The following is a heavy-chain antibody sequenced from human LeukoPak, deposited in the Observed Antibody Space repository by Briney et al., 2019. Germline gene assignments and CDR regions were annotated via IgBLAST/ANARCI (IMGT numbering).Heavy chain of an antibody. CDR1: GYSFSSYW. Sequence: GESLKISCKSSGYSFSSYWIAWVRQMPGKGLEWMGIIYPGDSDTRYSPSFQGQVTISADKSISTAYLQWSSLKASDTAMYYCAKHHYYGSGSYYNYFDYWGQGTLVTVSS. V-gene: IGHV5-51*01. CDR2: IYPGDSDT. CDR3: AKHHYYGSGSYYNYFDY. D-gene: IGHD3-10*01. J-gene: IGHJ4*02.